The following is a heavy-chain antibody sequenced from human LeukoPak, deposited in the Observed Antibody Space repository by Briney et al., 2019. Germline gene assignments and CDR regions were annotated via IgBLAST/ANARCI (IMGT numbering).Heavy chain of an antibody. Sequence: GSLRLSCAASGFTFSSYNMNWVRQAPGKGLEWVSSISTSSSYIYYADSVKGRFTISRDNAKNSLYLQMNSLRAEDTAVYYCARDLGVGATPESLGYWGQGTLVTVSS. CDR3: ARDLGVGATPESLGY. V-gene: IGHV3-21*01. CDR2: ISTSSSYI. D-gene: IGHD1-26*01. J-gene: IGHJ4*02. CDR1: GFTFSSYN.